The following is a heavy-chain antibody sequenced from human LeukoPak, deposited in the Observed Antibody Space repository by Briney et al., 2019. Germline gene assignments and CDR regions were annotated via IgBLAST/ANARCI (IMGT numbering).Heavy chain of an antibody. D-gene: IGHD1-7*01. CDR1: GLTFSSYA. CDR3: ALELTAFDF. Sequence: PGGSLRLSCAVSGLTFSSYAMSWVRQAPGKGLEWVSGIRASGGGPTYADSVKGRFTIFRDNSKNTLYLQMDSLRADDTAVYYCALELTAFDFWGQGTLVTVSS. J-gene: IGHJ4*02. CDR2: IRASGGGP. V-gene: IGHV3-23*01.